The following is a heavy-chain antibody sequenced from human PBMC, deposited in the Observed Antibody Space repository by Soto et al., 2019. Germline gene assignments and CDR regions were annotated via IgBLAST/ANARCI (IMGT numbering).Heavy chain of an antibody. CDR2: ISAYNGNT. Sequence: SVKVSCKASGYTFTSYGISWVRQAPGQGLEWMGWISAYNGNTNYAQKLQGRVTMTTDTFTSTAYMELRSLRSDDTAVYYCARGWCSSTSCYTLDPWGQGTLVTVSS. D-gene: IGHD2-2*02. CDR3: ARGWCSSTSCYTLDP. V-gene: IGHV1-18*01. J-gene: IGHJ5*02. CDR1: GYTFTSYG.